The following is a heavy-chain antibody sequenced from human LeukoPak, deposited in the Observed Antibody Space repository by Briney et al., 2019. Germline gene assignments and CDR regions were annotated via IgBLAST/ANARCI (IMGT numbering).Heavy chain of an antibody. CDR3: ARDYNAVDY. CDR1: GFTSSTYA. V-gene: IGHV3-23*01. J-gene: IGHJ4*02. CDR2: ISGSGDST. Sequence: GGSLRLSCAASGFTSSTYAVNWVRQAPGKGLEWVSTISGSGDSTYYADSVKGRFTISRDNSKDTLYLQMNSLRAEDTAVYYCARDYNAVDYWGQGTLVTVSS. D-gene: IGHD3-10*01.